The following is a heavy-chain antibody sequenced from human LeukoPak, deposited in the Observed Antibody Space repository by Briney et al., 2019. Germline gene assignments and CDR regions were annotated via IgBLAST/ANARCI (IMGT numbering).Heavy chain of an antibody. CDR1: GGSISSSSYY. V-gene: IGHV4-39*07. CDR3: ASNGEKVVVTATAAFDI. CDR2: IYYSGST. Sequence: SETLSLTCTVSGGSISSSSYYWGWIRQPPGKGLEWIGSIYYSGSTYYNPSLKSRVTISVDTSKNQFSLKLSSVTAADTAVYYCASNGEKVVVTATAAFDIWGQGTMVTVSS. J-gene: IGHJ3*02. D-gene: IGHD2-21*02.